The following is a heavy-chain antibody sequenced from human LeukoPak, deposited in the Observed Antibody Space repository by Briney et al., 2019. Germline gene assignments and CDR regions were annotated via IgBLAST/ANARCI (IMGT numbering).Heavy chain of an antibody. CDR3: ARAYNPITMIVVVINPSPLGY. D-gene: IGHD3-22*01. CDR1: GGTFSSYA. V-gene: IGHV1-69*13. CDR2: IIPIFGTA. Sequence: ASVKVSCKASGGTFSSYAISWVRQAPGQGPEWMGGIIPIFGTANYAQKFQGRVTITADESTSTAYMELSSLRSEDTAVYYCARAYNPITMIVVVINPSPLGYWGQGTLVTVSS. J-gene: IGHJ4*02.